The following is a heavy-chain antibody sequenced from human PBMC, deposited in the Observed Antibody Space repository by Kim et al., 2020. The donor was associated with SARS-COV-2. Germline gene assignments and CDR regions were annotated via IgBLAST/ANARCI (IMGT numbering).Heavy chain of an antibody. D-gene: IGHD6-13*01. Sequence: SVKGRFTISRDNARNSLYLQMNSLRAEDTALYYCARDGYSSTWYSYGMDVWGQGTTVTVSS. CDR3: ARDGYSSTWYSYGMDV. V-gene: IGHV3-11*05. J-gene: IGHJ6*02.